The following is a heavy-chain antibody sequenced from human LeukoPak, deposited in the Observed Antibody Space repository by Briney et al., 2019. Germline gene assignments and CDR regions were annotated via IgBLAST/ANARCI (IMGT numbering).Heavy chain of an antibody. J-gene: IGHJ4*02. D-gene: IGHD2-15*01. Sequence: ASVKVSCKASGYTFTSYGIRWVRQAPGQGLEWMGWISAYNGNTNYAQKLQGRVTMTTDTSTSTAYMELRSLRPDDTAVYYCARDRLGYCSGGSCYSGYWGQGTLVTVSS. CDR3: ARDRLGYCSGGSCYSGY. CDR2: ISAYNGNT. V-gene: IGHV1-18*01. CDR1: GYTFTSYG.